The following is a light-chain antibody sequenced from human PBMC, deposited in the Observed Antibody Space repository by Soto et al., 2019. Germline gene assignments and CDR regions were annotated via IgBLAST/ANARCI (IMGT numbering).Light chain of an antibody. CDR2: DTS. J-gene: IGKJ5*01. Sequence: EIVMTQSPGTLSLSPGERATLSCRASQPVHSYLNWYQQQPGQSPRLLRSDTSHRATGIPARFGGSGSGTDFTLTISSLEPEDFGVYYCQQRSNWMITFGQGTRLEI. CDR1: QPVHSY. CDR3: QQRSNWMIT. V-gene: IGKV3-11*01.